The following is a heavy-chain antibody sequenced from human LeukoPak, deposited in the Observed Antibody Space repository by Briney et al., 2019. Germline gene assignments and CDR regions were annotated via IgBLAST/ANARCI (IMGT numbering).Heavy chain of an antibody. D-gene: IGHD6-13*01. V-gene: IGHV1-46*01. Sequence: ASVKVSCKSSGYTFTSYNIHWVRQAPGQGLEWMGIINPTSGGTTTAQKFQGRVTLTRETSTNTVYLALNNLKSADTAVYYCTRTLGMRSSTWSFDYWGQGTLVTVSS. CDR3: TRTLGMRSSTWSFDY. CDR1: GYTFTSYN. CDR2: INPTSGGT. J-gene: IGHJ4*02.